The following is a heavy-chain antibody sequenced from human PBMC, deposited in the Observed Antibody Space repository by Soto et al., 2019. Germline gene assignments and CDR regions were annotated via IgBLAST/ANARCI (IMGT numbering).Heavy chain of an antibody. D-gene: IGHD3-22*01. CDR2: ISAYDDNT. V-gene: IGHV1-18*01. Sequence: ASVKVSCKASGYRFTSYGISWVRQAPGQGLEWLGWISAYDDNTKYAQTLQGRVSMSTDTSTNTAYMELRSLRSDDTAMYYCARVGFFDSSGSRNYHYYGMNVWGQGTKVTVSS. CDR3: ARVGFFDSSGSRNYHYYGMNV. J-gene: IGHJ6*02. CDR1: GYRFTSYG.